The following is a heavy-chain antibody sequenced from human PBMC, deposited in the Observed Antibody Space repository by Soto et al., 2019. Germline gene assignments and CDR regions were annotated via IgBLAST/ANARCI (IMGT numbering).Heavy chain of an antibody. CDR1: GFTFSTYG. J-gene: IGHJ4*02. CDR3: AKDSGYDSTD. CDR2: LSGSDGRT. Sequence: EVQLLESGGGLVQPGGSLRLSCAASGFTFSTYGMSWVRQAPGKGLEWISGLSGSDGRTTYADSVKGRFTISRDNSKNALYLQMDSLRVEDTAVYYCAKDSGYDSTDWGQGTLVTVSS. D-gene: IGHD3-22*01. V-gene: IGHV3-23*01.